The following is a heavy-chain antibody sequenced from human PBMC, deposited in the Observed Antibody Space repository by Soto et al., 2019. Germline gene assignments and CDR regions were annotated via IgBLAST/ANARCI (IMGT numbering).Heavy chain of an antibody. J-gene: IGHJ6*02. CDR3: ARGPPGGAARKYYYYGMDV. CDR1: GDSVSSNSAA. V-gene: IGHV6-1*01. D-gene: IGHD6-6*01. Sequence: QSQTLSLTCAISGDSVSSNSAAWNWIRQSPSRGLEWLGRTYYRSKWYNDYAVSVKSRITINPDTSKNQFSLQLNSVTPEDTAVYYCARGPPGGAARKYYYYGMDVWGQGTTVTVSS. CDR2: TYYRSKWYN.